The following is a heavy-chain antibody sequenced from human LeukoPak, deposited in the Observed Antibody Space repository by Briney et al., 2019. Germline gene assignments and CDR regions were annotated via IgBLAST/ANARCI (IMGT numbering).Heavy chain of an antibody. Sequence: SETLSLTCTVSGGSISSSSYYWGWIRQPPGKGLEWIGRIYTSGSTNYNPSLKSRVTISVDTSKNQFSLKLSSVTAADTAVYYCARESAALFDYWGQGTLVTVSS. J-gene: IGHJ4*02. CDR1: GGSISSSSYY. CDR2: IYTSGST. CDR3: ARESAALFDY. V-gene: IGHV4-61*02. D-gene: IGHD2-15*01.